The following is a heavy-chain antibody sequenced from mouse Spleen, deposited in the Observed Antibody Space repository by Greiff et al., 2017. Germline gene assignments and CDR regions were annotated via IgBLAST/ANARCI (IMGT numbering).Heavy chain of an antibody. V-gene: IGHV5-17*02. CDR2: ISSGSSTI. CDR1: GFTFSSFG. CDR3: ASGVTTVEGAWFAY. Sequence: EVQLQESGGGLVQPGGSRKLSCAASGFTFSSFGMHWVRQAPEKGLEWVAYISSGSSTIYYADTVKGRFTISRDNPKNTLFLQMTSLRSEDTAMYYCASGVTTVEGAWFAYWGQGTLVTVSA. D-gene: IGHD1-1*01. J-gene: IGHJ3*01.